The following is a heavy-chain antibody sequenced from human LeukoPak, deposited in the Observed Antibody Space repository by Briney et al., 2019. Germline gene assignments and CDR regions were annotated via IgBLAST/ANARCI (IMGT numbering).Heavy chain of an antibody. CDR2: INHSGST. Sequence: PSETLSLTCAVYGGSYSGYYWSWIRQPPGKGLEWIGEINHSGSTNYNPSLKSRVTISVDTSKNQFSLKLSSVTAADTAVYYCARVRANDYEDNGWFDPWVQGTMVTVSS. J-gene: IGHJ5*02. D-gene: IGHD4-17*01. CDR3: ARVRANDYEDNGWFDP. CDR1: GGSYSGYY. V-gene: IGHV4-34*01.